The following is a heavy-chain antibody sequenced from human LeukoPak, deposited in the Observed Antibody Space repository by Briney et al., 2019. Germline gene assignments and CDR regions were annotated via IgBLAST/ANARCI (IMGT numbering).Heavy chain of an antibody. J-gene: IGHJ6*03. CDR3: ARVYCSGGSCHSPYYYYYMDV. D-gene: IGHD2-15*01. CDR2: IYYSGST. V-gene: IGHV4-59*01. CDR1: GGSISSYY. Sequence: PSETLPLTCTVSGGSISSYYWSWIRQPPGKGLERIGYIYYSGSTNYNPSLKSRVTISVDTSKNQFSLKLSSVTAADTAVYYCARVYCSGGSCHSPYYYYYMDVWGKGTTVTVS.